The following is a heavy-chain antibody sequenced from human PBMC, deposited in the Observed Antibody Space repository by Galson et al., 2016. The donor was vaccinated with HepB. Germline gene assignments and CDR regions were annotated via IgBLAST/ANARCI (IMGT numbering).Heavy chain of an antibody. CDR1: GDTFSDSN. V-gene: IGHV1-2*02. J-gene: IGHJ6*02. CDR2: INPNSGGT. Sequence: VKVSCKASGDTFSDSNINWVRQAPGQGLEWMGWINPNSGGTSYSQKFQGRVTMTRDTSISTAYMELSRLRSDDTAVYYCTRPEVTGGYYRGLDVWGQGTTVTVSS. D-gene: IGHD2-8*01. CDR3: TRPEVTGGYYRGLDV.